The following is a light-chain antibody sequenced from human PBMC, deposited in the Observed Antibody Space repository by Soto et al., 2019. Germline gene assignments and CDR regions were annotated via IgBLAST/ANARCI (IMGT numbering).Light chain of an antibody. Sequence: QSVLTQSPSASGTPGQRVTISCSGSASTIGRNYVYWYQQLPGTAPKLLIYRNSQRPSGVPDRFSGSKSGTSASLAISGLRSEDEADYYCEEGDDTLSGFYVFGDGTKVTLL. CDR1: ASTIGRNY. V-gene: IGLV1-47*01. J-gene: IGLJ1*01. CDR2: RNS. CDR3: EEGDDTLSGFYV.